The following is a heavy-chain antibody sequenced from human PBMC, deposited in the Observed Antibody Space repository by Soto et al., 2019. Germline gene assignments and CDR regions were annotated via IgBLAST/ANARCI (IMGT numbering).Heavy chain of an antibody. CDR1: GGTFSSYT. J-gene: IGHJ5*02. CDR3: ARDRPRHYDILTGYYSNNWFEP. Sequence: QVQLVQSGAEVKKPGSSVKVSCKASGGTFSSYTISWVRQAPGQGLEWMGRIIPILGIANYAQKFQGRVTITADKSTSTAYMELSSLRSEDTAVYYWARDRPRHYDILTGYYSNNWFEPWGQGTLVTVSS. CDR2: IIPILGIA. D-gene: IGHD3-9*01. V-gene: IGHV1-69*08.